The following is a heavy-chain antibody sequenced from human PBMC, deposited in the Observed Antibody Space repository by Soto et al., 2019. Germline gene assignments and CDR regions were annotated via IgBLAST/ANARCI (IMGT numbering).Heavy chain of an antibody. V-gene: IGHV4-4*07. CDR3: AGEDCSSTSCHIGWFDP. J-gene: IGHJ5*02. CDR2: IYTSGST. CDR1: GGSISSYY. Sequence: QVQLQESGPGLVKPSETLSLTCTVSGGSISSYYWSWIRQPAGKGLEWIGRIYTSGSTNYNPSLKSRVTMSVDTSKNQFSLKLSSVTAADTAVYYCAGEDCSSTSCHIGWFDPWGQGTLVTVSS. D-gene: IGHD2-2*01.